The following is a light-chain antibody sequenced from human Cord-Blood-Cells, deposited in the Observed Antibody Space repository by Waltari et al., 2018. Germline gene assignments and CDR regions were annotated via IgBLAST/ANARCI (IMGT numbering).Light chain of an antibody. Sequence: QSALTQPPPVSGSPGQSITTPCTGTSSDVGGYNFVSWYQQHPGKAPKLMIYDVSKRPSGVSNRFSGSKSGNTASLTISGLQAEDEADYYCSSYTSSSTWVFGGGTKLTVL. J-gene: IGLJ3*02. CDR1: SSDVGGYNF. V-gene: IGLV2-14*01. CDR3: SSYTSSSTWV. CDR2: DVS.